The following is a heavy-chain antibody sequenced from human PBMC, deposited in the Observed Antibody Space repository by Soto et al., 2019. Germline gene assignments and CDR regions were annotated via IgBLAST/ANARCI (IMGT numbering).Heavy chain of an antibody. J-gene: IGHJ2*01. D-gene: IGHD2-15*01. CDR1: GGTFSSYT. V-gene: IGHV1-69*02. CDR2: IIPILGIA. Sequence: SVKVSCKASGGTFSSYTISWVRQAPGQGLEWMGRIIPILGIANYAQKFQGRVTITADKSTSTAYMELSSLRSEDTAVYYCAAFPQTRVVKYRYFDLWGRGTLVNVSS. CDR3: AAFPQTRVVKYRYFDL.